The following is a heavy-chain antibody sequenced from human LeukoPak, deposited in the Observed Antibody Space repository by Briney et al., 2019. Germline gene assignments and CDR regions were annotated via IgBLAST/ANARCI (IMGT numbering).Heavy chain of an antibody. D-gene: IGHD2-21*02. CDR2: ISGSGGST. V-gene: IGHV3-23*01. CDR3: AKVEVTRFDP. Sequence: GGSLRLSCAASGFSPKTYNRNWVRQAPGKGLEWVSAISGSGGSTYYADSVKGRFTISRDNSKNTLYLQMNSLRAEDTAVYYCAKVEVTRFDPWGQGTLVTVSS. J-gene: IGHJ5*02. CDR1: GFSPKTYN.